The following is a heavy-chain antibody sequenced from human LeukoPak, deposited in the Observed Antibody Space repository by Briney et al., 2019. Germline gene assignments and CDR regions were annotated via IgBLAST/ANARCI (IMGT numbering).Heavy chain of an antibody. V-gene: IGHV3-23*01. CDR2: ISASGGDT. D-gene: IGHD6-13*01. CDR1: GFTFSNFG. J-gene: IGHJ4*02. CDR3: AKPLSALAPGS. Sequence: GSLRLSCAASGFTFSNFGMSWVRQPPGKGLEWVSGISASGGDTYYADAVKGRFTISKDNSKSTLYLQMNSLRAEDTAVCYCAKPLSALAPGSWGQGTLVTVSS.